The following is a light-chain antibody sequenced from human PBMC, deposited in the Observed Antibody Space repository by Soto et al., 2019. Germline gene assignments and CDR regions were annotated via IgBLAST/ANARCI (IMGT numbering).Light chain of an antibody. CDR1: NSNIGRNT. Sequence: QSVLTQPPSASGTPGQRVTISCSGSNSNIGRNTVNWYQPLPGTAPKLLIHSSNQRPSGVPDRFSGSKSGTSASLAISGLQSEDEGDYFCATWDDSLNGWVLGGGTKLTVL. CDR2: SSN. V-gene: IGLV1-44*01. J-gene: IGLJ3*02. CDR3: ATWDDSLNGWV.